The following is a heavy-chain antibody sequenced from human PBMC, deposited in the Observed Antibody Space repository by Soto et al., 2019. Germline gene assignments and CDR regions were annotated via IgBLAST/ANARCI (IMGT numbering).Heavy chain of an antibody. J-gene: IGHJ3*02. V-gene: IGHV3-33*01. D-gene: IGHD2-2*01. CDR1: GFTFSSYG. CDR2: IWYDGSIK. Sequence: QVQLVESGGGVVQPGRSLRLSCAASGFTFSSYGMHWVRQAPGKGLEWVAVIWYDGSIKYYADSVKGRFTISRDNSKNTLYLQMNSLRAEDTAVYYCASERSYCSSTSCSNAFDIWGQGTMVTVSS. CDR3: ASERSYCSSTSCSNAFDI.